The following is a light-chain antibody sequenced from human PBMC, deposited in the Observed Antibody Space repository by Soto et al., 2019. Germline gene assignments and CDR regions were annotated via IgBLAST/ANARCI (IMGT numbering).Light chain of an antibody. CDR2: WAS. CDR1: QSVLYSPNNKNY. V-gene: IGKV4-1*01. Sequence: DIVMTQSPDSLAVSLGERATINCKSSQSVLYSPNNKNYLAWYQQKPGQPPKLLVYWASTRESGVPDRFSGSGSEPDFTLTISSLQAEDVAVYYCQQYITAPQTFGQGTKVAIK. CDR3: QQYITAPQT. J-gene: IGKJ1*01.